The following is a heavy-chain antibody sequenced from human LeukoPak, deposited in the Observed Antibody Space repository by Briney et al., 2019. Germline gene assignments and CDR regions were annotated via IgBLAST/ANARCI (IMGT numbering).Heavy chain of an antibody. D-gene: IGHD4-17*01. Sequence: SETLSLTCAAYGGSFSGYYWSWIRQPPGKGLEWIGEINHSGSTNYNPSLKSRVTISVDTSKNQFSLKLSSVTAADTAVYYCARGPIYGGNSDFDYWGQGTLVTVSS. CDR3: ARGPIYGGNSDFDY. V-gene: IGHV4-34*01. J-gene: IGHJ4*02. CDR2: INHSGST. CDR1: GGSFSGYY.